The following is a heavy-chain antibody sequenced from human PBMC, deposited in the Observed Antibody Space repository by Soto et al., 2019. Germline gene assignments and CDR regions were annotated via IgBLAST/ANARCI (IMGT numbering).Heavy chain of an antibody. Sequence: SETLSLTCAGYGGSSSGHYWSWIRQPPGKGLEWIGEINHSGSTNYNPSLKSRVTISVDTSKNQFSLKLSSVTAADTAVYYCARVGIVVVPAASYYYYGMDVWGQGTTVT. CDR2: INHSGST. CDR1: GGSSSGHY. CDR3: ARVGIVVVPAASYYYYGMDV. D-gene: IGHD2-2*01. J-gene: IGHJ6*02. V-gene: IGHV4-34*01.